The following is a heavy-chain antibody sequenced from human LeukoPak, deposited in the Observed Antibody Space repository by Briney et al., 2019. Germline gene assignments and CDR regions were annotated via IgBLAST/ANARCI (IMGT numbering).Heavy chain of an antibody. J-gene: IGHJ4*02. CDR1: GGSISNYY. CDR3: ARMNLYYDFWSGYYDY. CDR2: ISYSGNT. D-gene: IGHD3-3*01. Sequence: SETLSLTCTVSGGSISNYYWTWIRQPPGKGLEWIGYISYSGNTNCNPSLKSRVAMSLDTSKNQFSLKLSSVTAADTAVYYCARMNLYYDFWSGYYDYWGQGTLVTVSS. V-gene: IGHV4-59*01.